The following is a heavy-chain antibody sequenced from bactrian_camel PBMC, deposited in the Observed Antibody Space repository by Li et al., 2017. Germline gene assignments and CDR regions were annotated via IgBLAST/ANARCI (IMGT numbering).Heavy chain of an antibody. V-gene: IGHV3S6*01. CDR3: AAKKIPPSGGTCQLSNGWYDY. Sequence: HVQLVESGGEPVQAGGSLTLSCVASGIDDRYCMAWFRQATGKEREGLAVLFTGGGATYHTERVRGRFTISQSFVSKTVYLQMKYLEPGDSAMYYCAAKKIPPSGGTCQLSNGWYDYWGQGTQVTVSS. CDR2: LFTGGGAT. J-gene: IGHJ4*01. D-gene: IGHD7*01. CDR1: GIDDRYC.